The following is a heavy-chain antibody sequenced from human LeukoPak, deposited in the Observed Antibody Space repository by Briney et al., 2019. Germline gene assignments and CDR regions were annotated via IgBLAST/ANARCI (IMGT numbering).Heavy chain of an antibody. CDR2: ISDSGYTT. D-gene: IGHD1-14*01. Sequence: GGSLRLSCAASGFTFSNYGIHWVRQAPGKGLEWVSGISDSGYTTYHIDAVKGRFGISRDNTRDTLYLQMDSLRADDTAVYYCAKGRGNPYYFDYWGQGLLVTVSS. CDR1: GFTFSNYG. J-gene: IGHJ4*01. V-gene: IGHV3-23*01. CDR3: AKGRGNPYYFDY.